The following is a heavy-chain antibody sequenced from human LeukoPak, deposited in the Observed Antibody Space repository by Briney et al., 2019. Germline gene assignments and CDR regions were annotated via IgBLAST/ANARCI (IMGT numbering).Heavy chain of an antibody. CDR1: GFTFSSYE. D-gene: IGHD3-10*02. V-gene: IGHV3-48*03. Sequence: GGSLRLSCAASGFTFSSYEMNWVRQAPGKGLEWVSYISSSGSTIYYADSVKGRFTISRDNAKNSLYLQMNSLRAEDTAVYYCAGLGITMIGGVWGKGTTVTISS. J-gene: IGHJ6*04. CDR2: ISSSGSTI. CDR3: AGLGITMIGGV.